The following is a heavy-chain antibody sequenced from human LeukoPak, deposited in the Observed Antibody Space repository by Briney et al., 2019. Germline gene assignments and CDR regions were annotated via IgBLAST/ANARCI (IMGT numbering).Heavy chain of an antibody. CDR1: GFTFSSYA. D-gene: IGHD4-23*01. J-gene: IGHJ4*02. CDR3: AKVVTPPHVYYFDY. CDR2: ISGSGGST. V-gene: IGHV3-23*01. Sequence: GRSLRLSCAASGFTFSSYAMSWVRQAPGKGLEWVSAISGSGGSTYYADSVKGRFTISRDNSKNTLYLQMNSLRAEDTAVYYCAKVVTPPHVYYFDYWGQGTLVTVSS.